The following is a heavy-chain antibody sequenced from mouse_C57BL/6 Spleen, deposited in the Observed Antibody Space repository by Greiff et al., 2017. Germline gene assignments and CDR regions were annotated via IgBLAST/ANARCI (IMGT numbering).Heavy chain of an antibody. J-gene: IGHJ4*01. CDR3: AREGGVVAKDYYAMGY. CDR1: GYTFTSYW. V-gene: IGHV1-72*01. Sequence: QVQLQQPGAELVKPGASVKLSCKASGYTFTSYWMHWVKQRPGRGLEWIGRVDPNSGGTKYNEKFKSKATLTVDKPSHTAYMQLSSLTYEDSAVYYWAREGGVVAKDYYAMGYWGQGTSVTVSS. D-gene: IGHD1-1*01. CDR2: VDPNSGGT.